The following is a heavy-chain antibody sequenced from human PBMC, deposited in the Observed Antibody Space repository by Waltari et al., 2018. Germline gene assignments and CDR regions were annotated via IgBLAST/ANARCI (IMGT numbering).Heavy chain of an antibody. CDR2: TRNKANSYTT. CDR1: GFTFSDQY. D-gene: IGHD3-10*01. Sequence: EVQLVESGGGLVQPGGSLRLSCAASGFTFSDQYMDWVRQAPGKGLEWVGRTRNKANSYTTEYAASVKGRFTISRDNSKNTLYLQMNSLRAEDTAVYYCAKDRTSQRFYYYGSGSYLYFDLWGRGTLVTVSS. CDR3: AKDRTSQRFYYYGSGSYLYFDL. V-gene: IGHV3-72*01. J-gene: IGHJ2*01.